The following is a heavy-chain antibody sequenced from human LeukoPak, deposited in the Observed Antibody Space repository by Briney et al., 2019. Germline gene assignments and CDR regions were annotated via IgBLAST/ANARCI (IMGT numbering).Heavy chain of an antibody. CDR2: ISWNSGSI. V-gene: IGHV3-9*01. CDR1: GFTFDDYA. Sequence: PGRSLRLSCAASGFTFDDYAMHWVRQAPGKGLEWVSGISWNSGSIGYADSVKGRFTISRDNAKNSLYLQMNSLRAEDTALYYCAEDRMGGSWELLHAFDYWGQGTLVTVSS. D-gene: IGHD1-26*01. CDR3: AEDRMGGSWELLHAFDY. J-gene: IGHJ4*02.